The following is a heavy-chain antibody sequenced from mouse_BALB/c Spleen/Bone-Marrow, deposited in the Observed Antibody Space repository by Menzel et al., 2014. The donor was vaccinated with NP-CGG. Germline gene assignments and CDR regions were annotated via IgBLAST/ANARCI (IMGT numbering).Heavy chain of an antibody. D-gene: IGHD2-4*01. CDR3: SSDYDDY. CDR1: GYTFTSYW. V-gene: IGHV1-5*01. J-gene: IGHJ2*01. CDR2: IYPGNSDT. Sequence: EVQLVESGTVLARPGASVKMSCKASGYTFTSYWMHWVKQRPGQDLEWIAAIYPGNSDTSYNQKFKGKAKLPAVTSTNTAYMELSKLTNEDSAVYYCSSDYDDYWGQGTTLTVSS.